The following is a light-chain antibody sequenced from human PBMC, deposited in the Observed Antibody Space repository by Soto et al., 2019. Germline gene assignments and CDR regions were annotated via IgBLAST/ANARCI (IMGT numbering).Light chain of an antibody. V-gene: IGLV2-8*01. CDR1: SSDVGGYNH. J-gene: IGLJ1*01. CDR3: RSSAVSHNYV. Sequence: QSALTQPPSASGSPGQSVTISCIGTSSDVGGYNHVSWYQQHPGKAPKLMISEVTKRSSGVPDRFSGSKSGDTASLTVSGLQAEAEADYYSRSSAVSHNYVFGTGTKVTVL. CDR2: EVT.